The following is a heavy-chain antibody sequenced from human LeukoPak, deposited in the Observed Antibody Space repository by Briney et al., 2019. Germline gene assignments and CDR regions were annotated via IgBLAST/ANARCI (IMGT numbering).Heavy chain of an antibody. CDR1: GYTFTGYV. CDR3: ARGQWLNAFDI. D-gene: IGHD6-19*01. V-gene: IGHV1-3*01. J-gene: IGHJ3*02. Sequence: ASVKVSCKASGYTFTGYVMHWVRQDPGQRLEWMGWINAGNGNTKYSQKFQGRVTITRDTSASTAYMELSSLGSEDTAVYYCARGQWLNAFDIWGQGTMVTVSS. CDR2: INAGNGNT.